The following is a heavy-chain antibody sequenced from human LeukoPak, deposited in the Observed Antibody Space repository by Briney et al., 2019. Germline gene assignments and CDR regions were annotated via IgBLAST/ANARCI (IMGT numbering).Heavy chain of an antibody. CDR3: TTGERGYYYGSGNILGMSS. D-gene: IGHD3-10*01. CDR2: IKSKTDGGTT. CDR1: GFTFSNAW. J-gene: IGHJ3*01. Sequence: GGSLRLSCAASGFTFSNAWMSWVRQAPGKGLEWVGRIKSKTDGGTTDYAAPVKGRFTISRDDSKNTLYLQMNSLKTEDTAVYYCTTGERGYYYGSGNILGMSSWGQGTMVTVSS. V-gene: IGHV3-15*01.